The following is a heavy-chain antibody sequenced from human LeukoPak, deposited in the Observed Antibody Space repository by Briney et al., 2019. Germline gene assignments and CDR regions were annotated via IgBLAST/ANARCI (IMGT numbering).Heavy chain of an antibody. V-gene: IGHV3-30*02. CDR1: GFTFSSYA. J-gene: IGHJ4*02. Sequence: GGSLRLSCAASGFTFSSYAMSWVRQAPGKGLEWVAFIRNDGTIKYYADSVKGRFTISRDNSKNTLYLQMNSLRAEDTAVYYCAKTGSSSWGYFDYWGQGTLVTVSS. D-gene: IGHD6-13*01. CDR2: IRNDGTIK. CDR3: AKTGSSSWGYFDY.